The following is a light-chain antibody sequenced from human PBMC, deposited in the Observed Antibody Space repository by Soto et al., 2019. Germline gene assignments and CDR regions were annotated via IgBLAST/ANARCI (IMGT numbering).Light chain of an antibody. CDR3: QQYGSSRWT. CDR1: QSVSSSY. V-gene: IGKV3-20*01. CDR2: GAS. Sequence: EIVLTQSPGTLSLSPGDRATLSCRASQSVSSSYLAWYQQKPGQAPRLLIYGASSRATGIPDRFSGSGSGTDFTLTISRLEPEDCAVYYCQQYGSSRWTFGQGTKVEIK. J-gene: IGKJ1*01.